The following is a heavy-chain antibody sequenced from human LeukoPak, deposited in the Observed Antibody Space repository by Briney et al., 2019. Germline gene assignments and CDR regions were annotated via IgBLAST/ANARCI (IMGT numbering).Heavy chain of an antibody. CDR3: ARDLGSIGSHYYYMDV. CDR1: GGSISSYY. D-gene: IGHD1-26*01. J-gene: IGHJ6*03. CDR2: IYTSGST. Sequence: PSETLSLTCTVSGGSISSYYWSWIRQPAGKGLEWIGRIYTSGSTNYNPSLKSRVTMSVDTSKNQFSLKLSSVTAADTAVYYCARDLGSIGSHYYYMDVWGKGTTVTVSS. V-gene: IGHV4-4*07.